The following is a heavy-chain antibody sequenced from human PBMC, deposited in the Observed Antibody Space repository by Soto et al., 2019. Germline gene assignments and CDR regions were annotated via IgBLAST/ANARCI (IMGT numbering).Heavy chain of an antibody. Sequence: SETLSLTCAVSGCSISSGGYSWSWIRQPPGKGLEWIGYIYHSGSTNYNPSLKSRVTISIDTSKNQFSLKLTSVTTVDTAVYYCARGSGWLPDSWGQGTLVTVSS. D-gene: IGHD3-22*01. J-gene: IGHJ4*02. CDR1: GCSISSGGYS. V-gene: IGHV4-30-2*01. CDR2: IYHSGST. CDR3: ARGSGWLPDS.